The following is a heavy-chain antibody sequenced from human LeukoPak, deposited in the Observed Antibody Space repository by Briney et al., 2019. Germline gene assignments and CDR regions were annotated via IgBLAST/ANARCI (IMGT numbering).Heavy chain of an antibody. CDR2: ISAGGDIT. CDR1: GFTFRTFP. Sequence: GGSLSLSCAASGFTFRTFPMGWVRQAPGKGLEWVSAISAGGDITFYSDSVRGRFTISRDNSKETLYLQMNSLRAEDTALYYCAKSLFTSAHGSGRAFDIWGQGTMVTVSS. D-gene: IGHD3-10*01. CDR3: AKSLFTSAHGSGRAFDI. V-gene: IGHV3-23*01. J-gene: IGHJ3*02.